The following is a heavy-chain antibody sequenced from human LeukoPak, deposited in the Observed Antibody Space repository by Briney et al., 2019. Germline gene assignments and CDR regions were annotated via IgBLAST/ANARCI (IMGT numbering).Heavy chain of an antibody. Sequence: SVKVSCKASGGTFSSYAISWVRQAPGQGLEWMGGIIPIFGTANYAQEFQGRITITADESTSTAYMELSSLRSEDTAVYYCAGGEGDSSGYGNAFDIWGQGTMVTVSS. V-gene: IGHV1-69*13. CDR3: AGGEGDSSGYGNAFDI. CDR1: GGTFSSYA. CDR2: IIPIFGTA. J-gene: IGHJ3*02. D-gene: IGHD3-22*01.